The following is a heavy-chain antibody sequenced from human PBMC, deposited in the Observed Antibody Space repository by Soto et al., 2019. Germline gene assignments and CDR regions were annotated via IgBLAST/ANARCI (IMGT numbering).Heavy chain of an antibody. Sequence: GESLKISCQGTGYRFSSSWIGWVRQKPGKGLEWLGNVYPSDSDVRYSPSFRGHVTISAAKSITTVFLQWSSLRASDTAMYYCARQIYDSDSGPNFQYYFDSWGQGTLVTVSS. CDR2: VYPSDSDV. D-gene: IGHD3-22*01. V-gene: IGHV5-51*01. CDR1: GYRFSSSW. J-gene: IGHJ4*02. CDR3: ARQIYDSDSGPNFQYYFDS.